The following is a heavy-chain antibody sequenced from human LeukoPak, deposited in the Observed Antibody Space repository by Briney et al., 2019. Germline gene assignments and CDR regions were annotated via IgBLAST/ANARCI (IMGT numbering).Heavy chain of an antibody. J-gene: IGHJ4*02. CDR3: AGGALWV. D-gene: IGHD1-26*01. CDR1: GYTLTDYY. CDR2: INPNSGGT. V-gene: IGHV1-2*02. Sequence: ASVKVSCKASGYTLTDYYIHWVRQAPGQGLEWMGWINPNSGGTNYAQKFQGRVTMTRDTSISTAHMELRRLTSDDTAVYYCAGGALWVWGQGTLVTVSS.